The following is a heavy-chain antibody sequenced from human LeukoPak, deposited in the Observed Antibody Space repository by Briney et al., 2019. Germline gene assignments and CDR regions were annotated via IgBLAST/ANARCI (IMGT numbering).Heavy chain of an antibody. CDR3: ARHAPSDTTGWYYFDY. CDR1: GVSISSYY. Sequence: PSETLSLTCIVSGVSISSYYWSWIRQPPGKGLEWIGYIYYSGSTNYNPSLKSRVTISVDTSKNQFSLRLSSVTAADTAVYYCARHAPSDTTGWYYFDYWGQGTLVPVSS. J-gene: IGHJ4*02. CDR2: IYYSGST. D-gene: IGHD6-19*01. V-gene: IGHV4-59*08.